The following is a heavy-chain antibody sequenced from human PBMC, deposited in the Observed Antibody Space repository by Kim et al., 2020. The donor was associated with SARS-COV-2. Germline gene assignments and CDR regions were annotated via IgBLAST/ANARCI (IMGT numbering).Heavy chain of an antibody. Sequence: PSLRSRITISVDTSTNQFSLKLSSVTAADTAVYYCARARITMIVVVKYFDYWGQGTLVTVSS. J-gene: IGHJ4*02. D-gene: IGHD3-22*01. CDR3: ARARITMIVVVKYFDY. V-gene: IGHV4-31*02.